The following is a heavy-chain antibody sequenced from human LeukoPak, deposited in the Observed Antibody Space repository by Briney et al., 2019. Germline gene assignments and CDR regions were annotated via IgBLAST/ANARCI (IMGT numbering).Heavy chain of an antibody. Sequence: SVKVSCKASGYTFTSYGISWVRQAPGQGLEWMGGIIPIFGTANYAQKFQGRVTITADESTSTAYMELSSLRSEDTAVYYCARDLYYYDSSGYYYPEGLDYWGQGTLVTVSS. CDR1: GYTFTSYG. J-gene: IGHJ4*02. V-gene: IGHV1-69*13. CDR3: ARDLYYYDSSGYYYPEGLDY. D-gene: IGHD3-22*01. CDR2: IIPIFGTA.